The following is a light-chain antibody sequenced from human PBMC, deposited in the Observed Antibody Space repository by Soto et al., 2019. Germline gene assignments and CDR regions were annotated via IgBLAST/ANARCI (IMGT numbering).Light chain of an antibody. V-gene: IGKV1-5*01. Sequence: DIRMTQSPATLSASLGDRVAITWRASQSINNWLAWYQQKQGKSPKLLIYDASSLESGVPSRFSGSGFGTEFNLTISSLQTDDFATYYCQQYNSYSLTFGQGTKVDIK. CDR3: QQYNSYSLT. CDR2: DAS. CDR1: QSINNW. J-gene: IGKJ1*01.